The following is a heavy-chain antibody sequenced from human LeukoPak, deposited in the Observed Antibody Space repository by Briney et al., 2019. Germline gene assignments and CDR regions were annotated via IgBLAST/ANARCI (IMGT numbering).Heavy chain of an antibody. Sequence: GGSLRLSCVVSGFTFSNYAMHWVRQAPGQAPGKGLEWVAVMSYDGSHEYYADSVKGRFTISRDNPKSTLYLQMNSLRPEDTAVYYCARGRKVLGYSSGSVHPIAFDYWGQGTLVTVSS. D-gene: IGHD6-19*01. CDR3: ARGRKVLGYSSGSVHPIAFDY. J-gene: IGHJ4*02. CDR2: MSYDGSHE. V-gene: IGHV3-30*04. CDR1: GFTFSNYA.